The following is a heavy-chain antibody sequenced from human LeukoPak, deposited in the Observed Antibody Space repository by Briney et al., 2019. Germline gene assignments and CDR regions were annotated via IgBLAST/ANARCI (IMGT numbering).Heavy chain of an antibody. D-gene: IGHD5-18*01. CDR2: ISSSGSTI. CDR1: GFTFSDYY. V-gene: IGHV3-11*01. CDR3: ARLNSGYSYGLIDYYYYMDV. Sequence: GGSLRLSCAASGFTFSDYYLSWIRQAPGKGLEWVSYISSSGSTIYYADSVKGRFTISRDNAKNSLYLQMNSLRAEDTAVYHCARLNSGYSYGLIDYYYYMDVWGKGTTVTIS. J-gene: IGHJ6*03.